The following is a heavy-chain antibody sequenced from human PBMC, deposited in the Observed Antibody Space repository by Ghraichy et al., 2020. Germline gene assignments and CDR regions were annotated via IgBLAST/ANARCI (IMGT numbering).Heavy chain of an antibody. J-gene: IGHJ4*02. D-gene: IGHD2-21*01. CDR2: INHSGST. CDR1: GGSFSGYY. CDR3: ARVAGEGRCGGDCYSDY. V-gene: IGHV4-34*01. Sequence: SQTLSLTCAVYGGSFSGYYWSWIRQPPGKGLEWIGEINHSGSTNYNPSLKSRVTISVDTSKNQFSLKLSSVTAADTAVYYCARVAGEGRCGGDCYSDYWGQGTLVTVSS.